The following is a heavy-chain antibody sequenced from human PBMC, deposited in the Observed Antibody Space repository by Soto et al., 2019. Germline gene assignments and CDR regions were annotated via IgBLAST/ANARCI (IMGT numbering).Heavy chain of an antibody. D-gene: IGHD4-17*01. CDR2: IYYSGST. V-gene: IGHV4-61*01. J-gene: IGHJ4*02. CDR1: GGSVSSGSYY. Sequence: SETLSLTCTVSGGSVSSGSYYWSWIRQPPGKGLEWIGYIYYSGSTNYNPSLKSRVTISVDTSKNQFSLKLSSVTAADTAVYYCARTRGTTVKYYFDYWGQGTLVTVSS. CDR3: ARTRGTTVKYYFDY.